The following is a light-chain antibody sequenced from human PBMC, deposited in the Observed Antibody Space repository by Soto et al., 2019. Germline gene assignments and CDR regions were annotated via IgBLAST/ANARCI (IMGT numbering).Light chain of an antibody. CDR1: AIDVGGYNH. V-gene: IGLV2-14*01. J-gene: IGLJ2*01. Sequence: VLTQXSSVSGSPGQSSAISDKGTAIDVGGYNHVSWYQHSPGKAPKLILFAVSDRPSGVSHRFSGSKSGNTASLTISGLQAEDEADYYCCSYTSLSTVVFGGGTKVTVL. CDR3: CSYTSLSTVV. CDR2: AVS.